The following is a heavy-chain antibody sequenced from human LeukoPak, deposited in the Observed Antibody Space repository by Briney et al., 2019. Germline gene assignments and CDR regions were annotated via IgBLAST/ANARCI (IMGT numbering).Heavy chain of an antibody. D-gene: IGHD1-14*01. J-gene: IGHJ4*02. CDR1: GDTFNTYD. Sequence: SVKVSCKASGDTFNTYDILWVRQAPGQGLEWMGGIIPVFGTTKSAQKFQGRVTITADESTRITYMELTSLRSEDTAVYYCVRAGGPRKWYFDYWGQGTTVIVSS. V-gene: IGHV1-69*13. CDR3: VRAGGPRKWYFDY. CDR2: IIPVFGTT.